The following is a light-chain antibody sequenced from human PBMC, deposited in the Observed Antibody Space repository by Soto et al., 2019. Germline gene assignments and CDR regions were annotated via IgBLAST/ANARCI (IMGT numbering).Light chain of an antibody. V-gene: IGKV3-11*01. CDR2: DAS. CDR3: QQRSSWPPRIT. CDR1: QSVSSY. J-gene: IGKJ5*01. Sequence: EIVLTQSPATLSLSPGERATLSCRASQSVSSYLAWYQQKPGQAPRLLIYDASNRATGIPARFSGSGSGTDSTLTISILEPEDFAVYYCQQRSSWPPRITFGQGTRLEIK.